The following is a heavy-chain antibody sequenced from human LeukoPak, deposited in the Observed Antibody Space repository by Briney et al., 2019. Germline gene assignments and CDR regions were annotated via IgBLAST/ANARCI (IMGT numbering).Heavy chain of an antibody. Sequence: GGSLRLSCAASGFTFDDYAMHWVRQAPGKGLEWVSLISWDGGSTYYADSVKGRFTISRDNSKNSLYLQMNSLRAEDTALYYCAKDIGYCSSTSCYYYYMDVWGKGTTVNVSS. CDR3: AKDIGYCSSTSCYYYYMDV. D-gene: IGHD2-2*01. CDR1: GFTFDDYA. V-gene: IGHV3-43D*03. CDR2: ISWDGGST. J-gene: IGHJ6*03.